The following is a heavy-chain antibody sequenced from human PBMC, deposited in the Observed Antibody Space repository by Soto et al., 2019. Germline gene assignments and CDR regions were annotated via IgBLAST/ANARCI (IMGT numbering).Heavy chain of an antibody. CDR2: ITGSSAFT. CDR3: AKNRDYDYDAFDV. V-gene: IGHV3-23*01. J-gene: IGHJ3*01. Sequence: PGGSLRLSCAGSGFTFNRNAMSWVRQAPGKGLEWVSGITGSSAFTYYADSVKGRFIISRDNSKNTLYLQINTLRVEDTAVYYCAKNRDYDYDAFDVWGQGTVVTVSS. CDR1: GFTFNRNA. D-gene: IGHD3-16*01.